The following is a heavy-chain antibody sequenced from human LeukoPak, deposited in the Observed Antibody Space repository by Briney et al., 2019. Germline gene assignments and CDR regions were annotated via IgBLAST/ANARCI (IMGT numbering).Heavy chain of an antibody. Sequence: ASVKVSCKASGYTFTSYGISWVRQAPGQGLEWMGWISAYNGNTNYAQKLQGRVTMTTDTSTSTAYMELRSLRSDDTAVYYCARVPSGYQLLWAWFDPWGQGTLVTVSP. CDR3: ARVPSGYQLLWAWFDP. J-gene: IGHJ5*02. V-gene: IGHV1-18*01. D-gene: IGHD2-2*01. CDR2: ISAYNGNT. CDR1: GYTFTSYG.